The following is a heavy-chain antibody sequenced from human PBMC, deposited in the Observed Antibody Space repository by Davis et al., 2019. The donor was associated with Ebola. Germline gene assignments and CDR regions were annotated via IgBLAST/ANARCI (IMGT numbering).Heavy chain of an antibody. J-gene: IGHJ6*04. Sequence: GGSLRLSCADSVITFSSYAMTWVRQAPGKGLEWVSAISGSGGTTYYADSGKGRFTISRDNSKKTMYLQMNSLTAEDTAVYYCARSGLSFGVVKYHYGMDVWGKGTTVTVSS. CDR3: ARSGLSFGVVKYHYGMDV. D-gene: IGHD3-3*01. V-gene: IGHV3-23*01. CDR1: VITFSSYA. CDR2: ISGSGGTT.